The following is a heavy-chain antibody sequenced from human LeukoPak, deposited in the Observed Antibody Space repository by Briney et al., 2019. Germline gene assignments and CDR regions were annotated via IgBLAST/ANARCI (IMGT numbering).Heavy chain of an antibody. CDR2: IYTSGST. V-gene: IGHV4-61*02. CDR1: GGSISSGIYY. Sequence: SETLSLTCTVSGGSISSGIYYWSWIRQPAGKGLEWIGRIYTSGSTNYNPSLKSRVTISVDTSKNQFSLKLSSVTAADTAVYYCARDANTAMAYPDAFDIWGQGTMVTVSS. CDR3: ARDANTAMAYPDAFDI. J-gene: IGHJ3*02. D-gene: IGHD5-18*01.